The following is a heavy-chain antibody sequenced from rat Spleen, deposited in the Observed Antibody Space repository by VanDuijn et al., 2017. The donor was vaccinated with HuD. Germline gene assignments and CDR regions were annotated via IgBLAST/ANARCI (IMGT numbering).Heavy chain of an antibody. CDR3: TRHGGLRNWFAF. J-gene: IGHJ3*01. D-gene: IGHD1-11*01. CDR1: GLTLSDYD. Sequence: EVKLVESGGGSVQPGRSLKIYCVASGLTLSDYDIAWVRQSPTKGLEWIASISTGGDKTYYRDSVKGRFTISRDDAKNTQYLQMDSLRSDDTATYYCTRHGGLRNWFAFWGQGTLVTVSS. CDR2: ISTGGDKT. V-gene: IGHV5S13*01.